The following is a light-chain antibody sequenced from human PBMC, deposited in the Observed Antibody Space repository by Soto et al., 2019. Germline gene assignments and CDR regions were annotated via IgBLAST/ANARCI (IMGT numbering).Light chain of an antibody. J-gene: IGKJ2*01. CDR2: GAS. CDR1: QSVSSN. CDR3: QHYNNWPPLYP. V-gene: IGKV3-15*01. Sequence: EIVMTQSPATLSVSPGERATLSCRASQSVSSNLAWYQQKPGQVPRLLIYGASTRATGIPARFSGSGSGTEFTLTFSSLQSEDFAVYYCQHYNNWPPLYPFGQGTKLEIK.